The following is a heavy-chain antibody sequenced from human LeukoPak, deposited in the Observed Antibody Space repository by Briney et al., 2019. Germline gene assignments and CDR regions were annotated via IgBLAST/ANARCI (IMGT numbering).Heavy chain of an antibody. Sequence: SETLSLTCAVYGGSFSGYYWSWIRQPPGKGLEWIGEINHSGSTNYNPSLKSRVTISVDTSKNQFSLKLSSVTAADTAVYYCARGLGMITFGGVIVRVAFDIWGQGTTVTVSS. CDR1: GGSFSGYY. J-gene: IGHJ3*02. V-gene: IGHV4-34*01. CDR2: INHSGST. CDR3: ARGLGMITFGGVIVRVAFDI. D-gene: IGHD3-16*02.